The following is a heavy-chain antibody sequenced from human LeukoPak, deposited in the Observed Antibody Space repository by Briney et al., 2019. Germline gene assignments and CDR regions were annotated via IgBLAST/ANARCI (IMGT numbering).Heavy chain of an antibody. CDR2: IYHSGST. Sequence: SETLSLTCAVSGYSISSGYYWGWIRQPPGKGLEWFGSIYHSGSTYYNPSLKSRVTISVDTSKNQFSLKLSSVTGADTAVYYCARRSGSSSYYFDYWGQGTLVTVSS. V-gene: IGHV4-38-2*01. CDR3: ARRSGSSSYYFDY. J-gene: IGHJ4*02. CDR1: GYSISSGYY. D-gene: IGHD6-6*01.